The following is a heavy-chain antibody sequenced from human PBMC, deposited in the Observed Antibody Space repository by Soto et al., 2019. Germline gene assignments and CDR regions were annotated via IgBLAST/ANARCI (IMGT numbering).Heavy chain of an antibody. V-gene: IGHV3-30-3*01. D-gene: IGHD3-22*01. Sequence: GGSLRLSCAASGFTFSTYAVHWVRQAPGKGLEWVALISYDGSNQYYADSVKGRFTISRDNSKNTLYLQMNSLRAEETAVFYCARSKYDSSGYYWLWGQGT. CDR2: ISYDGSNQ. CDR1: GFTFSTYA. J-gene: IGHJ4*02. CDR3: ARSKYDSSGYYWL.